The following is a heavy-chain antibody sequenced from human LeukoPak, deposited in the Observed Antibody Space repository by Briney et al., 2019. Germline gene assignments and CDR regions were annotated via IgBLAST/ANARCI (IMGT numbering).Heavy chain of an antibody. Sequence: SETLSLTCTVSGYSISSGYYWGWIRQPPGKGLEWIGSMYYSGNTYYNPSLKSRVTISVDTSKNQFSLKLSSVTAADTAVYYCARADSSGWEFDYWGQGTLVTVSS. CDR1: GYSISSGYY. J-gene: IGHJ4*02. D-gene: IGHD6-19*01. CDR2: MYYSGNT. CDR3: ARADSSGWEFDY. V-gene: IGHV4-38-2*02.